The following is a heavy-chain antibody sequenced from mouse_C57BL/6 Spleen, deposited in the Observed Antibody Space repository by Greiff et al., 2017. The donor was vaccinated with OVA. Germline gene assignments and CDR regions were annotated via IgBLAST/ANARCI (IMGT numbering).Heavy chain of an antibody. D-gene: IGHD4-1*02. Sequence: QVQLKQPGAELVKPGASVKLSCKASGYTFTSYWMQWVKQRPGQGLEWIGEIDPSDSYTNYNQKFKGKATLTVDTSSSTAYMQLSSLTSEDSAVYYCATTGRYAMDYWGQGTSVTVSS. CDR1: GYTFTSYW. J-gene: IGHJ4*01. CDR2: IDPSDSYT. V-gene: IGHV1-50*01. CDR3: ATTGRYAMDY.